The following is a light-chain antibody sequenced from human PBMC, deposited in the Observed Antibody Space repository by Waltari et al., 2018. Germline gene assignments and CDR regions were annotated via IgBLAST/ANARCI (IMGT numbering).Light chain of an antibody. Sequence: QSALTHPPSVSGSPGQSVTISCPGTRRAVGGYTRFPWYQQPPGTAPKLIIYEVSDRPSGVPDRFSGSKSDNTASLTISGLQAEDEADYYCSSYTSSSTLVFGGGTKLTVL. J-gene: IGLJ2*01. CDR1: RRAVGGYTR. CDR2: EVS. CDR3: SSYTSSSTLV. V-gene: IGLV2-18*02.